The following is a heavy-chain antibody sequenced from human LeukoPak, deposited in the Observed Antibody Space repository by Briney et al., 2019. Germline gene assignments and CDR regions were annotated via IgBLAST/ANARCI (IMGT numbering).Heavy chain of an antibody. Sequence: ASAKVSCKVSGYTLSDLAMHWVRQAPGKGLEWMGGLHPEDGEAIYAQPLQGRVTMTEDTSTDTAYMELSSLRSEDTAVYYCATRNFGDYGAFDIWGQGTMVSVSS. J-gene: IGHJ3*02. CDR2: LHPEDGEA. D-gene: IGHD4-17*01. CDR3: ATRNFGDYGAFDI. V-gene: IGHV1-24*01. CDR1: GYTLSDLA.